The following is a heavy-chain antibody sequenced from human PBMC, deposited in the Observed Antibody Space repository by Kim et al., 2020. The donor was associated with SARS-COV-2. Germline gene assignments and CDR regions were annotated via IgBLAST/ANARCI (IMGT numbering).Heavy chain of an antibody. Sequence: ASVNVSCKASGYTFTSPPMSWVRQAPGQGLEWMGWINTKTGKPTYAQGFTGRFVFSLDTSVSTAYLQISSLKAEDTAVYYCARDSDNSRGGYWGQGNLVT. D-gene: IGHD1-1*01. CDR2: INTKTGKP. CDR1: GYTFTSPP. J-gene: IGHJ4*02. CDR3: ARDSDNSRGGY. V-gene: IGHV7-4-1*02.